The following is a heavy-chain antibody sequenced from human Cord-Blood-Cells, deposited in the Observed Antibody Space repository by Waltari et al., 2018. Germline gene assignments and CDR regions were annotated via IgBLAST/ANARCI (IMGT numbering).Heavy chain of an antibody. Sequence: QVHLVQSGAEVKKPGASVKVSCKASGYTFTSSGNSWGRLDPGQGLEWMGWISAYNGNTNYAKKLQGRVTMTTDTSKSTAYMELRSLRSDDTAVYYCARVGGAAGSGGWFDPWGQGTLVTVSS. CDR2: ISAYNGNT. D-gene: IGHD6-13*01. CDR1: GYTFTSSG. J-gene: IGHJ5*02. CDR3: ARVGGAAGSGGWFDP. V-gene: IGHV1-18*01.